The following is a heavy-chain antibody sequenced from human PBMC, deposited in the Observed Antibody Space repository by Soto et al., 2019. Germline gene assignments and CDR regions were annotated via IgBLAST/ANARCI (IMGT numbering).Heavy chain of an antibody. J-gene: IGHJ4*02. Sequence: GGSLRLSCAASGSTFNGSVMHWVRQASGKGLEWVGRIRSKANSYATAYAASVKGRFTISRDDSKNTAYLQMNSLKTEDTAVYYCTSSNLYYWGQGTLVTVSS. V-gene: IGHV3-73*01. CDR3: TSSNLYY. CDR2: IRSKANSYAT. CDR1: GSTFNGSV.